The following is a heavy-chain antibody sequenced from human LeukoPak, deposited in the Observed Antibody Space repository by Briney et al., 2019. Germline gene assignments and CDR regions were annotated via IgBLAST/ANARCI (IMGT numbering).Heavy chain of an antibody. Sequence: ASVKVACKAAAGTFSSYAISWVRQAPGQGLEWMGGIIPIFGTANYAQKFQGRGTITTDESKSTAYMELSSLRSEDTAVYYCARNLGWDYYGSGSTNWFDPWGQGTLVTVSS. CDR2: IIPIFGTA. J-gene: IGHJ5*02. CDR3: ARNLGWDYYGSGSTNWFDP. CDR1: AGTFSSYA. V-gene: IGHV1-69*05. D-gene: IGHD3-10*01.